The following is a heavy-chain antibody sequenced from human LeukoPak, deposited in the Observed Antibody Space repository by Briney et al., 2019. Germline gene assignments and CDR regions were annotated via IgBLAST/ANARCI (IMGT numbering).Heavy chain of an antibody. J-gene: IGHJ4*02. CDR1: GFTFSDYS. V-gene: IGHV3-48*01. CDR3: ARDRYRNSGSYYSY. CDR2: ISSSRSTI. Sequence: GGSLRLSCAASGFTFSDYSMNWVRQAPGKGLEWVAYISSSRSTIYYADSVKGRFTISRDNAKNSLYLQMNSLRAEDTAVYYCARDRYRNSGSYYSYWGQGTLVTVSS. D-gene: IGHD1-26*01.